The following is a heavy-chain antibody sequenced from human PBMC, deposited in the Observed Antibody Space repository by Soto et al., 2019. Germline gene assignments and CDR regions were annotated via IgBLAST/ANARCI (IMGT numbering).Heavy chain of an antibody. J-gene: IGHJ5*02. CDR2: IYYSGST. V-gene: IGHV4-39*01. CDR3: ARRGSSWHGWFAP. CDR1: GGSISSSSYY. Sequence: SETLSLSCTVSGGSISSSSYYWGWIRQPPGKGLEWIGSIYYSGSTYYNPSLNSRVTISVDTSKNQFSLKLSSVTAADTAVYYCARRGSSWHGWFAPWGQGTLVTVSS. D-gene: IGHD6-13*01.